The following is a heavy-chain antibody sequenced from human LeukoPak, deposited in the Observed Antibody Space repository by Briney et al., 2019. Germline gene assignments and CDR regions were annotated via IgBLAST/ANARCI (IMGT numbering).Heavy chain of an antibody. J-gene: IGHJ4*02. CDR3: ARRCRSYSSGWYYDY. CDR2: IGTAGDT. CDR1: GFTFSSYD. V-gene: IGHV3-13*01. D-gene: IGHD6-19*01. Sequence: PGGSLRLSCAASGFTFSSYDMHWVRQATGKGLEWVSAIGTAGDTYYPGSVKGRFTISRENAKNSLYLRMNSLRAGDTAVYYCARRCRSYSSGWYYDYWGQGTLVTVSS.